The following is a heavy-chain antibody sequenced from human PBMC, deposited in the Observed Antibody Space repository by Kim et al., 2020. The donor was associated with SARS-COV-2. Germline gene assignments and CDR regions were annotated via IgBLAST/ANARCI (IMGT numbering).Heavy chain of an antibody. CDR2: ISTFNGDT. Sequence: ASVKVSCRASGYTFTSYGFSWVRQAPGQGLEWMGWISTFNGDTIYAQKLQGRVTMTTDTSARTAYMELRSLRSDDTAVYYCARYDWYSTSWYAFDVWGQGTKVTVSS. CDR3: ARYDWYSTSWYAFDV. J-gene: IGHJ3*01. CDR1: GYTFTSYG. D-gene: IGHD6-13*01. V-gene: IGHV1-18*01.